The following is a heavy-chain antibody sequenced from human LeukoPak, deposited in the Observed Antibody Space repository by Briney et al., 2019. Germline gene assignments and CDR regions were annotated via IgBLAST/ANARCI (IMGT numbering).Heavy chain of an antibody. CDR3: ARDRMVGATFEIQGPVDL. D-gene: IGHD1-26*01. CDR1: GFTFSSCW. CDR2: IKQDGSEK. V-gene: IGHV3-7*01. J-gene: IGHJ5*02. Sequence: GGSLRLSCAASGFTFSSCWMSWVRQAPGKGLEWVANIKQDGSEKYYVDSVKGRFTISRDNAKNSLYLQMNSLRAEDTAVYYCARDRMVGATFEIQGPVDLWGQGNLVTVSS.